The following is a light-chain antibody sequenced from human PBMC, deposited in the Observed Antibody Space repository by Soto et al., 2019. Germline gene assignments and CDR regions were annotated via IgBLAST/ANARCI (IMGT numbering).Light chain of an antibody. V-gene: IGLV2-23*02. CDR3: CSYAGNSEV. CDR2: EVT. J-gene: IGLJ1*01. Sequence: QSALTQPASVSGSPGQSITIPCTGTSGDVGGYNLVSWYKQHPGKAPKLMIYEVTERPSGVSNRFSGSKSVNTASLTISGLQPDDEADYYCCSYAGNSEVFGTGTKLTVL. CDR1: SGDVGGYNL.